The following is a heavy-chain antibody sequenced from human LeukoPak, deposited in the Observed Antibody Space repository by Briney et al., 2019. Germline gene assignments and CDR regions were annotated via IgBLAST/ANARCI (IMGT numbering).Heavy chain of an antibody. CDR3: ARDLYQWLPSTRPRDYYYDMDV. J-gene: IGHJ6*03. D-gene: IGHD6-19*01. V-gene: IGHV1-2*02. CDR1: GYTFTGYY. CDR2: INTNSGGT. Sequence: GASVKVSCKASGYTFTGYYIHWVRQAPGQGLEYMGWINTNSGGTNYAQKFQGRVTMTRDTYISTAYMELSRLRSDDTAVYYCARDLYQWLPSTRPRDYYYDMDVWGEGTTVTVSS.